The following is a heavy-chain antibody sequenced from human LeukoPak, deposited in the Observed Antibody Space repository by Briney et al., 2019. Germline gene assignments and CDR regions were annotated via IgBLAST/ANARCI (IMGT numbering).Heavy chain of an antibody. J-gene: IGHJ6*02. Sequence: PGGSLRLSCEASGFAFSGYAMSWVRQAPGKGLEWVSTIRNSGGDTYYADPVKGRFTISRDNSRNILYVQMSSLRAEDTAIYYCARTRITTRGYYYGLDVWGQGTMVTV. CDR2: IRNSGGDT. V-gene: IGHV3-23*01. CDR3: ARTRITTRGYYYGLDV. CDR1: GFAFSGYA. D-gene: IGHD1-26*01.